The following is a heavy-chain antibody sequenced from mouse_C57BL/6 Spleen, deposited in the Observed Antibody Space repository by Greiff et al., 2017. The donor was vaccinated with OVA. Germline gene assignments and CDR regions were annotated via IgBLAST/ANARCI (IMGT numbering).Heavy chain of an antibody. D-gene: IGHD1-1*01. CDR2: ISYDGSN. CDR3: ARGGSSHYYAMDY. V-gene: IGHV3-6*01. Sequence: VQLVESGPGLVKPSQSLSLTCSVTGYSITSGYYWNWIRQFPGNKLEWMGYISYDGSNNYNPSLKNRISITRDTSKNQFFLKLNSVTTEDTATYYCARGGSSHYYAMDYWGQGTSVTVSS. J-gene: IGHJ4*01. CDR1: GYSITSGYY.